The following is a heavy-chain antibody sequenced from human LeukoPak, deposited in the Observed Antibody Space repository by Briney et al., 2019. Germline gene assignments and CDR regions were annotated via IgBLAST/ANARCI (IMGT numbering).Heavy chain of an antibody. J-gene: IGHJ6*03. D-gene: IGHD4-17*01. V-gene: IGHV5-51*01. CDR2: IYPGDSDT. CDR3: ARRAYGGYQDYYYMDV. CDR1: GYSFTNYW. Sequence: GESLKISCKGSGYSFTNYWIGWVRQMPGKGLEWMGIIYPGDSDTRYSPSFQGQVTISADKSISTAYLQWSSLKASDTAMYYCARRAYGGYQDYYYMDVWGKGTTVTVSS.